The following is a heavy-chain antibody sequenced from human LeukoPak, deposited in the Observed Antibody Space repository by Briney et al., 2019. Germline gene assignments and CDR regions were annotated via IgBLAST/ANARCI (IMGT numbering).Heavy chain of an antibody. V-gene: IGHV3-21*01. J-gene: IGHJ4*02. CDR1: GFTFSSYS. Sequence: PGGSLRLSCAASGFTFSSYSMNWVRRAPGKGLEWVSSISSSSSYIYYADSVKGRFTISRDNAKNSLYLQMNSLRAEDTAVYYCAREFRHYDILTGYTKGFDYWGQGTLVTVSS. D-gene: IGHD3-9*01. CDR2: ISSSSSYI. CDR3: AREFRHYDILTGYTKGFDY.